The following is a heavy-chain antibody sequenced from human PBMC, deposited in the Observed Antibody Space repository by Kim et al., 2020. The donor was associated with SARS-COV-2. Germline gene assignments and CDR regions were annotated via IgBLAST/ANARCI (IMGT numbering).Heavy chain of an antibody. D-gene: IGHD3-10*01. Sequence: ASVKVSCKVSGYTLTELSMHWVRQAPGKGLEWMGGFDPEDGETIYAQKFQGRVTMTEDTSTDTAYMELSSLRSEDTAVYYCATRGQEFRGSGSYCWFDPWGQGTLVTVSS. CDR3: ATRGQEFRGSGSYCWFDP. CDR1: GYTLTELS. J-gene: IGHJ5*02. V-gene: IGHV1-24*01. CDR2: FDPEDGET.